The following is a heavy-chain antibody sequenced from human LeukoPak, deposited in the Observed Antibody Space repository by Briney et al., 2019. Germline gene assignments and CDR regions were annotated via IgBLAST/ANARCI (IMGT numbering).Heavy chain of an antibody. J-gene: IGHJ4*02. CDR3: ARAPDDYDFWSGYYTTWRYFDY. V-gene: IGHV3-21*01. D-gene: IGHD3-3*01. CDR1: GFTFSSYS. CDR2: ISSSSSYI. Sequence: PGGSLRLSCAASGFTFSSYSMNWVRQAPGKELEWVSSISSSSSYIYYADSVRGRFTISRDNAKNSLYLQMNSLRAEDTAVYYCARAPDDYDFWSGYYTTWRYFDYWGQGTLVTVSS.